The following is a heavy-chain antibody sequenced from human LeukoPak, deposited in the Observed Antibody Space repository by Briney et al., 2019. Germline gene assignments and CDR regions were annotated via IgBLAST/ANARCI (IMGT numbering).Heavy chain of an antibody. CDR1: GGSFSGYY. CDR2: INHSGSA. J-gene: IGHJ4*02. D-gene: IGHD1-26*01. V-gene: IGHV4-34*01. CDR3: ARVPGRSYSGSYPLDY. Sequence: SETLSLTCAVYGGSFSGYYWSWIRPAPGKGLEWIGEINHSGSANYNPSLKSRVTISVDTSKNQFSQKLSSVTAADTAVYYCARVPGRSYSGSYPLDYWGQGTLVTVPS.